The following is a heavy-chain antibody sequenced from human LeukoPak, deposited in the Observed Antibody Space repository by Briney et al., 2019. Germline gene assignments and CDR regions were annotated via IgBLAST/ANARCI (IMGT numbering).Heavy chain of an antibody. CDR3: RGRYCSSATCYDWFDP. V-gene: IGHV4-34*01. CDR1: DGSFGGYH. D-gene: IGHD2-2*01. J-gene: IGHJ5*02. Sequence: SETLSLTCGVYDGSFGGYHWNWIRQPPGTRLEWIGEITYGGTTNYNPSLRSRVTMSVDTSKKQFSLKLASVTAADTAVYCVRGRYCSSATCYDWFDPWGPGTHVSVSS. CDR2: ITYGGTT.